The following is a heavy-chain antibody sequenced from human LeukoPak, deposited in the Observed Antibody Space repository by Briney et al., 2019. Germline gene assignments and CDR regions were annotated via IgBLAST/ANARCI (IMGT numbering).Heavy chain of an antibody. CDR2: ICYSGST. D-gene: IGHD3-10*01. J-gene: IGHJ4*02. Sequence: SETLSLTCTVSGGSISSYYWNWIRQPPGKGLEWIGYICYSGSTNSNPSLRSRVTISVDTSKNQFSLKLNSVTAADTAVYYCARAPRYGSGSYHFDYWGQGILVTVSS. CDR1: GGSISSYY. CDR3: ARAPRYGSGSYHFDY. V-gene: IGHV4-59*01.